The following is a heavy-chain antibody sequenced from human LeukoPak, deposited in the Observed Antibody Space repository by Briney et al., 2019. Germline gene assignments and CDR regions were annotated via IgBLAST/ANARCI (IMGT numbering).Heavy chain of an antibody. CDR2: INHSGST. CDR1: GGSFSDFH. Sequence: SETLSLTCTVYGGSFSDFHWSWIRLPPGKGLEWIGEINHSGSTNYNPSLKSRVTISVDTSKNQFSLKLSSVTAADTAVYYCARSMVRIFDYWGQGTLVTVSS. D-gene: IGHD3-10*01. CDR3: ARSMVRIFDY. V-gene: IGHV4-34*01. J-gene: IGHJ4*02.